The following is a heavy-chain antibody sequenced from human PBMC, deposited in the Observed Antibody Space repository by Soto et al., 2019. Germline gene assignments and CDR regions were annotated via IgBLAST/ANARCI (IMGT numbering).Heavy chain of an antibody. CDR1: GASISNAY. D-gene: IGHD4-4*01. CDR2: IHSSGTF. Sequence: PSETLSLTCTVSGASISNAYWIWIRQAAGKRLEWIGRIHSSGTFNYNPSLKSRVSISRDTSKNQISLKLSSVTAAATAVYYCARDNTVSKGYGMDVWGNGTKVTVSS. J-gene: IGHJ6*04. CDR3: ARDNTVSKGYGMDV. V-gene: IGHV4-4*07.